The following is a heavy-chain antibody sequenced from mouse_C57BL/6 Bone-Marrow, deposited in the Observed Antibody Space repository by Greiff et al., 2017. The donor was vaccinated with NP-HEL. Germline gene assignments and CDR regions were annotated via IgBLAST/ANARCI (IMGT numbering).Heavy chain of an antibody. V-gene: IGHV1-9*01. Sequence: VKLQESGAELMKPGASVKLSCKATGYTFTGNWIEWVKQRPGHGLEWIGEILPGSGTTYYNERFKGKATFTADTSSNTAYMQLSSLTTEDSAIYYCARDYYGSSYFDYWGQGTTLTVSS. J-gene: IGHJ2*01. CDR1: GYTFTGNW. CDR3: ARDYYGSSYFDY. CDR2: ILPGSGTT. D-gene: IGHD1-1*01.